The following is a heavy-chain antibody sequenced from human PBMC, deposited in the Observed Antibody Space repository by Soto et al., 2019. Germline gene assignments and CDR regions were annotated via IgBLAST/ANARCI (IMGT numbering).Heavy chain of an antibody. CDR2: ISSSSSYI. J-gene: IGHJ4*02. CDR1: GFTFSSYS. V-gene: IGHV3-21*01. D-gene: IGHD3-22*01. Sequence: GGSLRLSCAASGFTFSSYSMNWVRQAPGKGLEWVSSISSSSSYIYYADSVKGRFTISRDNAKNSLYLQMNSLRAEDTAVYYCARXNSGDYYDSRGYYFFDYWGQGTLVTVSS. CDR3: ARXNSGDYYDSRGYYFFDY.